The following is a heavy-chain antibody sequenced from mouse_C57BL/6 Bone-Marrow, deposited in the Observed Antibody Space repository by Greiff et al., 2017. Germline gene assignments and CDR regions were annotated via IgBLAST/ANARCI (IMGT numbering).Heavy chain of an antibody. CDR2: IHPNSGST. D-gene: IGHD1-1*01. CDR3: AREGYYGCFDY. Sequence: VKLQESGAELVKPGASVKLSCKASGYTFTSYWMHWVKQRPGQGLEWIGMIHPNSGSTNYNEKFKSKATLTVDKSSSTAYMQLSSLTSEDSAVYYCAREGYYGCFDYWGQGTTLTVSS. J-gene: IGHJ2*01. V-gene: IGHV1-64*01. CDR1: GYTFTSYW.